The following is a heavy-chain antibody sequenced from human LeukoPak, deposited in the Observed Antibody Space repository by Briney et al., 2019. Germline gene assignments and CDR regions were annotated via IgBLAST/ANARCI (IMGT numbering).Heavy chain of an antibody. CDR1: GYTFTGYY. D-gene: IGHD4-17*01. CDR3: ARAEVTNYYYYYGMDV. J-gene: IGHJ6*02. Sequence: VAAGKLCFNASGYTFTGYYMHLVRQAPGQGLEWMGWINPNSGGTNYAQKFQGRVTITRDTSISTAYMELSRLRSDDTAVYYCARAEVTNYYYYYGMDVWGQGTTVTVSS. V-gene: IGHV1-2*02. CDR2: INPNSGGT.